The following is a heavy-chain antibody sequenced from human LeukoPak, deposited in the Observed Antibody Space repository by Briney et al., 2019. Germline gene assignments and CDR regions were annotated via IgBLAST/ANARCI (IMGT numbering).Heavy chain of an antibody. Sequence: GGSLRLSCAASGFTFSSYAMSWVRQAPGKGLEWVSAISGSGGSTYYADSVKGRFTISRDNSKNTLYLQMNSLRAEDTAVYYCAKDLRLHITIPINWFDPWGQGTLVTVSS. CDR3: AKDLRLHITIPINWFDP. J-gene: IGHJ5*02. CDR2: ISGSGGST. D-gene: IGHD3-3*01. V-gene: IGHV3-23*01. CDR1: GFTFSSYA.